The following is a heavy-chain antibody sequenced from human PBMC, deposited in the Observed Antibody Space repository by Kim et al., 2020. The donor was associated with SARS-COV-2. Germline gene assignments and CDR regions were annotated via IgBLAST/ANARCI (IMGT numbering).Heavy chain of an antibody. CDR1: GYTFTSYG. CDR3: ARDHRAAAAVSAFDI. V-gene: IGHV1-18*04. J-gene: IGHJ3*02. CDR2: ISAYNGNT. Sequence: ASVKVSCKASGYTFTSYGISWVRQAPGQGLEWMGWISAYNGNTNYAQKLQGRVTMTTDTSTSTAYMELRSLRSDDTAVYYCARDHRAAAAVSAFDIWGQGTMVTVSS. D-gene: IGHD6-13*01.